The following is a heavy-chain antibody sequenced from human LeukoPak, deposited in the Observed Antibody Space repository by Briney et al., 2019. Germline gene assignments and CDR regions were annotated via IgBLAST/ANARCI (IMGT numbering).Heavy chain of an antibody. V-gene: IGHV1-69*13. Sequence: ASVKVSCTASGGTFSSYAISWVRQAPGQGLEWMGGIIPIFGTANYAQKFQGRVTITADESTSTAYMELSSLRSEDTAVYYCARAASLYHYDSSGYSTPLWYYYGMDVWGQGTTVTVSS. CDR1: GGTFSSYA. CDR2: IIPIFGTA. CDR3: ARAASLYHYDSSGYSTPLWYYYGMDV. D-gene: IGHD3-22*01. J-gene: IGHJ6*02.